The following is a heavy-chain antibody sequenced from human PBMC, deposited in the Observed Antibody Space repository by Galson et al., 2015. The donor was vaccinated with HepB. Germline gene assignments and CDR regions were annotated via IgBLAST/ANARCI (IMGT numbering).Heavy chain of an antibody. Sequence: SLRLSCAASGFTFSSYSMNWVRQAPGKGLEWVSSISSSSSYIYYADSVKGRFTISRDNAKNSLYLQMNSLRAEDTAVYYCAKEWDYGDEAGYYYYYGMDVWGQGTTVTVSS. V-gene: IGHV3-21*01. CDR1: GFTFSSYS. D-gene: IGHD4-17*01. CDR2: ISSSSSYI. CDR3: AKEWDYGDEAGYYYYYGMDV. J-gene: IGHJ6*02.